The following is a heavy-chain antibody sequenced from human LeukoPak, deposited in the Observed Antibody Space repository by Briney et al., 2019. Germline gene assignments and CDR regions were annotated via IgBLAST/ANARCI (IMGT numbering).Heavy chain of an antibody. CDR2: IYSGGST. V-gene: IGHV3-66*01. CDR1: GFTVSSNY. CDR3: AREGRYFDWLLDAFDI. Sequence: PGGSLRLSCAASGFTVSSNYMSWVRQAPGKGLEWVSVIYSGGSTYYADSVKGRFTISRDNFKNTLYLQMNSLRAEDTAVYYCAREGRYFDWLLDAFDIWGQGTMVTVSS. D-gene: IGHD3-9*01. J-gene: IGHJ3*02.